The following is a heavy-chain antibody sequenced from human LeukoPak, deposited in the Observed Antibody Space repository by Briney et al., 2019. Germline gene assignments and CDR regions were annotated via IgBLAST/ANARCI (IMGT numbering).Heavy chain of an antibody. CDR2: IYYSGST. CDR3: ARGLYYDSQYFQH. V-gene: IGHV4-61*01. J-gene: IGHJ1*01. Sequence: SETLSLTCAVSNSSISSGYFWSWIRQPPGKGLEWIGYIYYSGSTNHNPSLKSRVTISVDTSKNQFSLKLSSVTAADTAVYYCARGLYYDSQYFQHWGQGTLVTVSS. CDR1: NSSISSGYF. D-gene: IGHD3-22*01.